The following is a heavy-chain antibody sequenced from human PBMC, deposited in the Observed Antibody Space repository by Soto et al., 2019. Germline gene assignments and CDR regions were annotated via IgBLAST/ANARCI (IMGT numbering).Heavy chain of an antibody. D-gene: IGHD4-17*01. CDR3: AKPYYTVTTYPFFDY. V-gene: IGHV3-30*18. CDR1: GFTFSYYG. CDR2: ISYDGSDK. Sequence: QVQLVESGGGVVQPGRSLRLSCAASGFTFSYYGMHWVRQAPGKGLEWVAVISYDGSDKYYADSVKGRFTISRDNSQNTLYLQMSSLRAEDTAVYYCAKPYYTVTTYPFFDYWGQGTLVTVSS. J-gene: IGHJ4*02.